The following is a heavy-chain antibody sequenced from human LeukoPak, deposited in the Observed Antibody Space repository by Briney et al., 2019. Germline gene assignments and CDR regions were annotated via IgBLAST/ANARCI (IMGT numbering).Heavy chain of an antibody. D-gene: IGHD3-10*01. Sequence: ASVKVSCKASGYTFTSYDINWVRQATGQGLEWMGWMNPNSGNTGYAQKFQGRVTMTRNTSISTAYMELSSLRSEDTAVYYCARGLKVARGVRGNWFDPWGQGTLVTVSS. CDR3: ARGLKVARGVRGNWFDP. V-gene: IGHV1-8*01. CDR1: GYTFTSYD. CDR2: MNPNSGNT. J-gene: IGHJ5*02.